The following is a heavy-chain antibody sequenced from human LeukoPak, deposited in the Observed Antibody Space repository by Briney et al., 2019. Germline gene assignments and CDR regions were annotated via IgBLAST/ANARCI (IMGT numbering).Heavy chain of an antibody. J-gene: IGHJ4*02. D-gene: IGHD1-14*01. CDR1: GFTFSSYG. Sequence: PGGSLRLSCAASGFTFSSYGMHWVRQAPGKGLEWVAVIWYDGSNKYYADSVKGRFTISRDNSKNTLYLQMNSLRAEDTAVYYCARYRRRVNSIADLGYWGQGTLVTVSS. V-gene: IGHV3-33*01. CDR3: ARYRRRVNSIADLGY. CDR2: IWYDGSNK.